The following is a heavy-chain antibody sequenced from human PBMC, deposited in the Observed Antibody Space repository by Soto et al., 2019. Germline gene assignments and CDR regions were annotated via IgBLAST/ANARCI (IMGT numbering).Heavy chain of an antibody. CDR2: IIPIFGTA. Sequence: SVKVSCKASGGTFSSYAISWVRQAPGQGLEWMGGIIPIFGTANYAQKFQGRVTITADESTSTAYMGLSSLRSEDTAVYYCARDPPYYYDSSGSNWGQETLVIVSS. D-gene: IGHD3-22*01. CDR1: GGTFSSYA. CDR3: ARDPPYYYDSSGSN. J-gene: IGHJ4*02. V-gene: IGHV1-69*13.